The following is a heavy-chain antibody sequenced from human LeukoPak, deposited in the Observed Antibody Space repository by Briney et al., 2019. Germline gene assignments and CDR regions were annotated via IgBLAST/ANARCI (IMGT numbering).Heavy chain of an antibody. CDR3: ARGLTGYPTYYYYYGMDV. Sequence: GGSLRLSCSASGFTFTDYYMSWIRQAPGKGLEWVSYIGPSGTVIYYGDSVKGRFTISRDNAKKSLYLQMNSLRAEDTAVYYCARGLTGYPTYYYYYGMDVWGQRTTVTVSS. CDR1: GFTFTDYY. CDR2: IGPSGTVI. D-gene: IGHD3-9*01. J-gene: IGHJ6*02. V-gene: IGHV3-11*01.